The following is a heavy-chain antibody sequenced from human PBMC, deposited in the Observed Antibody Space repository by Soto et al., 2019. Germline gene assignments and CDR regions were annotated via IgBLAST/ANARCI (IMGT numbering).Heavy chain of an antibody. V-gene: IGHV4-61*01. CDR1: GGSVSSGSYY. D-gene: IGHD6-13*01. J-gene: IGHJ6*02. CDR3: ARERGSQGGMDV. CDR2: IYYSGST. Sequence: SETLSLTCTVSGGSVSSGSYYWSWIRQPPGKGLEWIGYIYYSGSTNYNPSLKSRVTISVDTSKNQFSLKLSSVTAADTAAYHCARERGSQGGMDVWGQGTTVTVSS.